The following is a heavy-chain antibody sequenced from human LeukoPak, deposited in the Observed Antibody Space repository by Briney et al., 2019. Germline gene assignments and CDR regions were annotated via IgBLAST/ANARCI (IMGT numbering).Heavy chain of an antibody. D-gene: IGHD6-19*01. CDR2: IYYSGSI. Sequence: SETLSLTCTVSGGSINSSSYYWGWIRQPPGKGLEWIGHIYYSGSIYNNPSLKSRVTISVDTSKNQFSLKLSSVTAADTAVYYCARGGYSSGWYKGYWGQGTLVTVSS. J-gene: IGHJ4*02. CDR1: GGSINSSSYY. CDR3: ARGGYSSGWYKGY. V-gene: IGHV4-39*07.